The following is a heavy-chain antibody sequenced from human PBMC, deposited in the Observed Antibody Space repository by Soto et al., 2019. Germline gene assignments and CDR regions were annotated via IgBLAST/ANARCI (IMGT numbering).Heavy chain of an antibody. CDR1: GFTCSSYS. CDR2: ISSSSSYI. CDR3: AKCSGSARGPTDY. Sequence: GGSLRLSCASSGFTCSSYSMNWVRQAPGKGLEWVSSISSSSSYIYYADSVKGRFTISRDNSKNTLFLQMNYLRAEDTAVYYCAKCSGSARGPTDYWGQGTLVTVSS. V-gene: IGHV3-21*04. J-gene: IGHJ4*02. D-gene: IGHD3-10*01.